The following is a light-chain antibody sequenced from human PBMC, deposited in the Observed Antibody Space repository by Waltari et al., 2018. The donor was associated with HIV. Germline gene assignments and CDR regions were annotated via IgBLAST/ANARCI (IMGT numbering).Light chain of an antibody. V-gene: IGKV1-5*03. CDR1: QSISTW. CDR3: QQYHSYSLT. J-gene: IGKJ5*01. Sequence: DIQMTQSPSTLSASVGDRVIITCRSSQSISTWLAWYQQQPGRAPKLLIYKTSSLHSGVPSRFSGSGSGTEFSLTISSLQPDDFTTYYCQQYHSYSLTFGQGTRLEMK. CDR2: KTS.